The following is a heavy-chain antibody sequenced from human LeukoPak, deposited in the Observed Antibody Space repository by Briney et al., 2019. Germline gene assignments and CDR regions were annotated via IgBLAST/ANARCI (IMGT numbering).Heavy chain of an antibody. CDR1: GFTVSSNY. Sequence: SGGSLRPSCAASGFTVSSNYMSWVRQAPGKGLEWVSVIYSGGSTYYADSVKGRFTISRDNSKNTLYLQMNSLRAEDTAVYYCARDRGDGYNSWFDPWGQGTLVTVSS. V-gene: IGHV3-66*01. CDR2: IYSGGST. D-gene: IGHD5-24*01. J-gene: IGHJ5*02. CDR3: ARDRGDGYNSWFDP.